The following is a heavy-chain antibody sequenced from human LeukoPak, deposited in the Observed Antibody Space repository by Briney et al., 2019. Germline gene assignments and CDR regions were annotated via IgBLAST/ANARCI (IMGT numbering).Heavy chain of an antibody. J-gene: IGHJ4*02. CDR3: AGDFKGTVTNW. CDR1: GGTFSSYA. CDR2: IIPILGIA. Sequence: SVKVSCKASGGTFSSYAISWVRQAPGQGLEWMGRIIPILGIANYAQKFQGRVTITADKSTSTAYMELSSLRSEDTAVYYCAGDFKGTVTNWWGQGTLVTVSS. V-gene: IGHV1-69*04. D-gene: IGHD4-4*01.